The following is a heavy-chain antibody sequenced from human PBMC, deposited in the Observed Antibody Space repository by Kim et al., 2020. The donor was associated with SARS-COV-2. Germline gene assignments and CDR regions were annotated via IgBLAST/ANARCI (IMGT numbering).Heavy chain of an antibody. CDR1: GFTFSSYT. D-gene: IGHD3-16*02. V-gene: IGHV3-23*01. Sequence: GGSLRLSCAASGFTFSSYTMSWVRQAPGKGLEWVSGITGSGGSTYYADSVKGRFTISRDNSKNTLYLQMNSLRAEDTAVYYCAKRAPEYVWGTYRLYYLDQWGQGTLVTVSS. CDR3: AKRAPEYVWGTYRLYYLDQ. J-gene: IGHJ4*02. CDR2: ITGSGGST.